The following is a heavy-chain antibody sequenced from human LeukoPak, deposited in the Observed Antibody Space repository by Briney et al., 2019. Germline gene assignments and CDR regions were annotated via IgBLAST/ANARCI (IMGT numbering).Heavy chain of an antibody. J-gene: IGHJ4*02. D-gene: IGHD3-22*01. CDR3: AKAIYYYDRSGYSVDY. CDR1: GFTFEDYA. CDR2: ITGDGGST. Sequence: GGSLSLSCAASGFTFEDYAMHWVRQAPGKGLELVSLITGDGGSTYYADSVKGRFTISRDNSKNSLYLQMNSLRTEDTALYYCAKAIYYYDRSGYSVDYWGQGSLVSVSS. V-gene: IGHV3-43*02.